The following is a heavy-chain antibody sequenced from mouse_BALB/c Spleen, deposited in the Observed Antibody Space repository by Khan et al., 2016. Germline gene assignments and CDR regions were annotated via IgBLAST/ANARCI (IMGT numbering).Heavy chain of an antibody. CDR1: GYSFTSYY. Sequence: VQLQQSGPELMKPGASVKISCKASGYSFTSYYMHWVKQSHGKSLEWIGYIDPFNGGTNYKQKFKGKATLTVDKSSSTAYMHLSSLTSEDSAVYYCARWQFGLTWFAYWGQGTLVTVSA. D-gene: IGHD3-1*01. CDR3: ARWQFGLTWFAY. J-gene: IGHJ3*01. V-gene: IGHV1S135*01. CDR2: IDPFNGGT.